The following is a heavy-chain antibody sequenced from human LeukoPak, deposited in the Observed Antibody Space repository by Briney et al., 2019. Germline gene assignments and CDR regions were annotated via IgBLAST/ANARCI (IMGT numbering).Heavy chain of an antibody. D-gene: IGHD5-18*01. Sequence: PSETLSLTCTVSGYSISSGYYWGWIRQPPGKGLEWIGEINHSGSTNYNPSLKSRVTISVDTSKNQFSLKLSSVAAADTAVYYCARGVTIYSYGIPGWFDPWGQGTLVTVSS. V-gene: IGHV4-38-2*02. CDR2: INHSGST. J-gene: IGHJ5*02. CDR1: GYSISSGYY. CDR3: ARGVTIYSYGIPGWFDP.